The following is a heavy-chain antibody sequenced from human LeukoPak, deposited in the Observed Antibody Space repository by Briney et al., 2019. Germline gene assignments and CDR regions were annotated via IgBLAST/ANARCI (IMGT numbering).Heavy chain of an antibody. CDR3: VKDRGYGSGRVFEY. CDR2: IFSGGST. Sequence: PGGSLRLSCAVSGFSVSSSFLTWVRQAPGKGLEWVSVIFSGGSTYYADSVKGRFTISRDNSKNTLYLQMSSLRAEDTALYYCVKDRGYGSGRVFEYWGQGTLVTVSS. V-gene: IGHV3-66*01. J-gene: IGHJ4*02. CDR1: GFSVSSSF. D-gene: IGHD3-10*01.